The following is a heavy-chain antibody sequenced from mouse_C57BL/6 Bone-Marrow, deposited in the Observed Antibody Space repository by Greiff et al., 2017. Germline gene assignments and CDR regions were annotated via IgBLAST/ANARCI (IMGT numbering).Heavy chain of an antibody. J-gene: IGHJ2*01. CDR1: GFNIKNPY. V-gene: IGHV14-3*01. CDR3: ARRGRY. CDR2: IDPANGNT. Sequence: VQLQQSVAELVRPGASVKLSCTASGFNIKNPYMHWVKQRPEQGLEWIGRIDPANGNTKYAPKFQGKATITADTASNTAYLQLSSLTSEDTAIYCGARRGRYWGQGTTLTVSS.